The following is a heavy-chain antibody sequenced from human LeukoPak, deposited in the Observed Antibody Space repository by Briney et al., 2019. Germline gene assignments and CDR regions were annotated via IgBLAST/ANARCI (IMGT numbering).Heavy chain of an antibody. V-gene: IGHV4-38-2*02. J-gene: IGHJ4*02. D-gene: IGHD5-12*01. Sequence: SETLSLTCTVSGYSISSGYYWGWIRQPPGKGLEWIGSIYHSGSTYYNPSLKSRVTISVDTSKNQFSLKLSSVTAADTAVYYCAGSNSGYDRGFDYWGQGTLVTVSS. CDR2: IYHSGST. CDR3: AGSNSGYDRGFDY. CDR1: GYSISSGYY.